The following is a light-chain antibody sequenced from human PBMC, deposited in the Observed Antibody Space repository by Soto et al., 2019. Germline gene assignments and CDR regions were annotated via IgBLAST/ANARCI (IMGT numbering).Light chain of an antibody. Sequence: DIQMTQSPSTLSASVGDRVTITCRASQSISDWLAWFQQKPGKAPKLMIYKASSLNYGVPSRFSGSGSGTEFTLTITSLQPDDFGTYYCLQYNPDSPVGTFGHGTKVEVK. CDR2: KAS. J-gene: IGKJ1*01. V-gene: IGKV1-5*03. CDR3: LQYNPDSPVGT. CDR1: QSISDW.